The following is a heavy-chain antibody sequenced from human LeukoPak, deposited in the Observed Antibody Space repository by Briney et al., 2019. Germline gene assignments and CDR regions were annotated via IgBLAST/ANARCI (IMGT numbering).Heavy chain of an antibody. CDR3: TREEAGTTVDY. CDR2: INHSGST. V-gene: IGHV4-34*01. Sequence: SETLSLTCAVYGGSFNGYYWSWIRQPPGKGLEWIGEINHSGSTNYSPSLKSRITISQDTSKNQFSLKVNSVTAADTAAYYCTREEAGTTVDYWGQGTLVTVSS. D-gene: IGHD1-1*01. J-gene: IGHJ4*02. CDR1: GGSFNGYY.